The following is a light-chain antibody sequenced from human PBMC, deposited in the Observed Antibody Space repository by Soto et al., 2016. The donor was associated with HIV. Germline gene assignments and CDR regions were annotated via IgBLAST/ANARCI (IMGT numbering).Light chain of an antibody. V-gene: IGLV3-21*03. CDR2: DDN. CDR3: QVWDSRSNPRV. CDR1: DIETKS. J-gene: IGLJ1*01. Sequence: SYVLTQPPSVSVAPGKTATITCGGNDIETKSVHWYQQRPGLAPVLVVFDDNDRPSGIPERFSGSNSGNTATLTISRVETGDEADYYCQVWDSRSNPRVFGTGPRSPS.